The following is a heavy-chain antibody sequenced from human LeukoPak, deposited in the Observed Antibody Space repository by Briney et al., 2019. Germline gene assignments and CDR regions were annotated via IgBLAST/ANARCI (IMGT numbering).Heavy chain of an antibody. CDR3: TTGGDSSGYSLDY. Sequence: PSETLSFTCTASGGSISSYYWSWIRQPPGKGLERFGYIYYSGSTNYNPSLKSRVTISVDTSKDQFSRKRRSVASVDTAVYYCTTGGDSSGYSLDYWGQGTLVTVSS. CDR2: IYYSGST. J-gene: IGHJ4*02. CDR1: GGSISSYY. D-gene: IGHD3-22*01. V-gene: IGHV4-59*01.